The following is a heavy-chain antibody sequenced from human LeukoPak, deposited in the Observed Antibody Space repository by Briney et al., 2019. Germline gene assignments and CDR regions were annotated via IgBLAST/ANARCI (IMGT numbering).Heavy chain of an antibody. J-gene: IGHJ6*03. CDR2: IYTSGST. CDR1: GGSISSGSYY. CDR3: ARTVDGGKPYYMDV. Sequence: SETLSLTCTVSGGSISSGSYYWSWIRQPAGKGLEWIGRIYTSGSTNYNPSLKSRVTISVDTSKNQFSLKLSSVTAADTAAYYCARTVDGGKPYYMDVWGKGTTVTVSS. V-gene: IGHV4-61*02. D-gene: IGHD2-15*01.